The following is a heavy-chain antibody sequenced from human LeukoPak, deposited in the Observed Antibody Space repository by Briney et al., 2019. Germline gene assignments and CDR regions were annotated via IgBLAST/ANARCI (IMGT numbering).Heavy chain of an antibody. CDR2: ISGSADTA. J-gene: IGHJ4*02. Sequence: GGSLRLSCAASGFTFSTYEINWVRQAPGKGLEWISYISGSADTAYYADSVKGRFTMSRDNARNSLYLQMNSLGAEDTAVYYCTRVGQSYSTSGQALDHWGQGTLVTVSS. V-gene: IGHV3-48*03. CDR3: TRVGQSYSTSGQALDH. CDR1: GFTFSTYE. D-gene: IGHD2-8*01.